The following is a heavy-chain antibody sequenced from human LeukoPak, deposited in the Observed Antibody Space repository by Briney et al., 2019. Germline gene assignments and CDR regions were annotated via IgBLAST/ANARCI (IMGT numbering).Heavy chain of an antibody. CDR3: ARYRVKALIVPAARKETAARRGGFGP. CDR1: GYTFINYY. J-gene: IGHJ5*02. CDR2: INPSGGTT. D-gene: IGHD2-2*01. V-gene: IGHV1-46*01. Sequence: ASVKVSCKASGYTFINYYMHWVRQAPGQGLEWMGIINPSGGTTNYAQKFQGRVSMTRDTSTNTVYMELNSLRSEDTAVYYCARYRVKALIVPAARKETAARRGGFGPWGQGTLVTVSS.